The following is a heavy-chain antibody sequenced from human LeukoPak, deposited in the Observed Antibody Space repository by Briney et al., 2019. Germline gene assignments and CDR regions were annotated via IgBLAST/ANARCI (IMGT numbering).Heavy chain of an antibody. CDR3: ARAFSSGWYPYSIGGLWFDF. CDR2: IYYSGST. J-gene: IGHJ4*02. D-gene: IGHD6-19*01. CDR1: GGSISSYY. V-gene: IGHV4-59*01. Sequence: SGTLCLTCTVSGGSISSYYWSWIRQPPGKGLEWIGYIYYSGSTNCNPSLKSRVTVSVDTSKNQFSLKLSSVTAADTAVYYCARAFSSGWYPYSIGGLWFDFWGQGNLVTVSS.